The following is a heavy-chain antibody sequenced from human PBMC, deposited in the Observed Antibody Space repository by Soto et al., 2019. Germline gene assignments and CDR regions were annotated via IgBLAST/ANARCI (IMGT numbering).Heavy chain of an antibody. CDR2: VYTTGST. CDR3: ARDLTFIFDDFQDMRWNVER. V-gene: IGHV4-4*07. J-gene: IGHJ5*02. D-gene: IGHD3-3*02. CDR1: GGSINTYY. Sequence: SETLSLTCTVTGGSINTYYWSWIRQSAGKGLEWIGRVYTTGSTNYNPSLKSRVTISVDTSRNQFSLSLRSVTAADTAVYYCARDLTFIFDDFQDMRWNVERWGKATLVPVS.